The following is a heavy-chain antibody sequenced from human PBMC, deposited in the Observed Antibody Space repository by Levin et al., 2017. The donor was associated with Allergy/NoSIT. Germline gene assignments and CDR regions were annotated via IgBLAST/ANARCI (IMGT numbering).Heavy chain of an antibody. V-gene: IGHV3-21*01. CDR2: ISSSSSYI. CDR3: ARDPRYSYGSRSYGDWFDP. D-gene: IGHD3-10*01. Sequence: GGSLRLSCAASGFTFSSYSMNWVRQAPGKGLEWVSSISSSSSYIYYADSVKGRFTISRDNAKNSLYLQMKSLRAEDTAVYYCARDPRYSYGSRSYGDWFDPWGQGTLVTVSS. CDR1: GFTFSSYS. J-gene: IGHJ5*02.